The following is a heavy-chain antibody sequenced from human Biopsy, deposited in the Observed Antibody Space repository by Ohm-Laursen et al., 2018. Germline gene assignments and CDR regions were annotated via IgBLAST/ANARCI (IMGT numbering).Heavy chain of an antibody. CDR2: INCKTGAT. D-gene: IGHD2-8*01. CDR1: SYTFTDYN. CDR3: ARDPLNGHKHFDY. J-gene: IGHJ4*02. V-gene: IGHV1-2*02. Sequence: ASVKVSCKVSSYTFTDYNIHWMRQAPGQGLEWLGYINCKTGATNYAQKFQSTVTMTRDTSISTAYLALGSLRSADTAIYYCARDPLNGHKHFDYWGQGSLVTVSS.